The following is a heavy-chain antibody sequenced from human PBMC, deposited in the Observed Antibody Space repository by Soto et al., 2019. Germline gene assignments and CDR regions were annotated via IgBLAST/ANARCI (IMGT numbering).Heavy chain of an antibody. V-gene: IGHV3-7*03. J-gene: IGHJ5*02. CDR2: IKQDAREK. Sequence: EVQLVESGGGLVQPGGSVRLSCAASGFSFNSYWMTWVRQAPGKGLEWVANIKQDAREKYYVASVKGRFTISRDNGKNLLYLQMDSLTADDTAVYYCAGDGVRNGAYNGWLDPWGQGTLVTVSS. CDR3: AGDGVRNGAYNGWLDP. CDR1: GFSFNSYW. D-gene: IGHD3-16*01.